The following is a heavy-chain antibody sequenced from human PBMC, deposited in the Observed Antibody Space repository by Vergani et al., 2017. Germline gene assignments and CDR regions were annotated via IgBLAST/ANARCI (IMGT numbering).Heavy chain of an antibody. V-gene: IGHV3-21*01. CDR2: ISSSSSYI. Sequence: EVQLVESGGGVVRPGGSLRLSCAASGFTFSSYSMNWVRQAPGKGLEWVSSISSSSSYIYYADSVKGRFTISRDKAKNSLYLQMNSLRAEDTAVYYCAMASGYDSHYFDYWGQGTLVTVSS. CDR3: AMASGYDSHYFDY. D-gene: IGHD5-12*01. CDR1: GFTFSSYS. J-gene: IGHJ4*02.